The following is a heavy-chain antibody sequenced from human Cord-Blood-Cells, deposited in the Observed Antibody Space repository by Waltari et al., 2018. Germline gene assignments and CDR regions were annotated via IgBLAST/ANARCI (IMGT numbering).Heavy chain of an antibody. Sequence: QVQLVQSGAEVKKPGASVKVSCKVSGYTLTELSMHWVRQAPGKGLEWMGGFDPEEGETNNARKVQGRVTMTEDTATATAYMELSSLRSEDTAVYYCATVKSGYYYYYGMDVWGQGTTVTVSS. CDR1: GYTLTELS. J-gene: IGHJ6*02. V-gene: IGHV1-24*01. CDR3: ATVKSGYYYYYGMDV. CDR2: FDPEEGET.